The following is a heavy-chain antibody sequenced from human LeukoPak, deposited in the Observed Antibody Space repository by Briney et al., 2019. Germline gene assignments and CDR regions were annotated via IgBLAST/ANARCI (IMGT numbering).Heavy chain of an antibody. CDR2: FYTSGST. J-gene: IGHJ6*01. D-gene: IGHD6-13*01. CDR1: GGSISSYY. V-gene: IGHV4-4*07. Sequence: SETLSLTCTVSGGSISSYYWSWIRQPAGKGLEWIGRFYTSGSTNYNPSLKSRVTMSVDTSKNQFSLKLSSVTAADTAVYYCARAPAGPGYYYYYYGMDVWGQGTPVTVSS. CDR3: ARAPAGPGYYYYYYGMDV.